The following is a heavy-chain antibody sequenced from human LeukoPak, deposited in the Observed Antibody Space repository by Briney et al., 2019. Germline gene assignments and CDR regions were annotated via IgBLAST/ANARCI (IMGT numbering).Heavy chain of an antibody. Sequence: PGGSLRLSCAASGFTVSTNYMNWVRQAPGKGLEWVSYITGSSTTIYYADSVKGRFTVSRDNAKNSLYLQMNSLRDEDTAVYYCATSTGALGYWGQGTLVTVSS. CDR1: GFTVSTNY. D-gene: IGHD1-26*01. V-gene: IGHV3-48*02. CDR2: ITGSSTTI. CDR3: ATSTGALGY. J-gene: IGHJ4*02.